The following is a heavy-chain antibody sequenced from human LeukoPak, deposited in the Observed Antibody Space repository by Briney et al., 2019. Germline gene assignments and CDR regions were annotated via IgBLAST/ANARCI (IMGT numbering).Heavy chain of an antibody. J-gene: IGHJ4*02. CDR1: GGSISSSSYY. CDR2: IYYSGST. CDR3: ARGYYDSSGYYLLN. V-gene: IGHV4-39*01. Sequence: SETLSLTCTVSGGSISSSSYYWGWIRQPPGKGLEWIVSIYYSGSTYYNPSLKSRITISVKTAKNQFSLKLSSVTAADTAVYYCARGYYDSSGYYLLNWGQGTLVTVSS. D-gene: IGHD3-22*01.